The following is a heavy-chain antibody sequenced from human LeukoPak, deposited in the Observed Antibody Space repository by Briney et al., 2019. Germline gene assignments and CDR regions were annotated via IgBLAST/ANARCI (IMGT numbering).Heavy chain of an antibody. CDR2: INQDGSEK. CDR1: GFTLSSYW. Sequence: GGSLRLSCAASGFTLSSYWMSWVRQAPGKGLEWVANINQDGSEKYYVDSVKGRFTISRDNAKNSLYLQMKSLRAEDTAVYYCARGKTSQNIVTRKTYNWFDPWGQGTLVTVSS. V-gene: IGHV3-7*01. J-gene: IGHJ5*02. D-gene: IGHD2/OR15-2a*01. CDR3: ARGKTSQNIVTRKTYNWFDP.